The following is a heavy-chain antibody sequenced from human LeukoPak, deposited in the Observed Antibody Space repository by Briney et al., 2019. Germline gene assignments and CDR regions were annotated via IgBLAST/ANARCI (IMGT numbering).Heavy chain of an antibody. D-gene: IGHD6-19*01. Sequence: GASVKVSCKASGYTFTGSYMHWVRQAPGQELEWMGWINPNSGGTNYAQKFQGRVTMTRDTSISTAYMEPSRLRSDDTAVYYCAREYSSGWYYYYMDVWGKGTTVTVSS. CDR3: AREYSSGWYYYYMDV. V-gene: IGHV1-2*02. CDR1: GYTFTGSY. J-gene: IGHJ6*03. CDR2: INPNSGGT.